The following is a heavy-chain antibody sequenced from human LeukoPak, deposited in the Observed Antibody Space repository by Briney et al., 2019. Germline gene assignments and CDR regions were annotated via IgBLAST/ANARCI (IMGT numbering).Heavy chain of an antibody. CDR1: GFTFSSYS. CDR2: ISYDGSNK. D-gene: IGHD6-19*01. V-gene: IGHV3-30*18. J-gene: IGHJ4*02. Sequence: GRSLRLSCAASGFTFSSYSMHWVRRAPGKGQEWVAVISYDGSNKYYADSVKGRFTISRDNSKNTLYLQMNSLRAEDTAVYYCAKDGGIAVAGSYFDYWGQGTLVTVSS. CDR3: AKDGGIAVAGSYFDY.